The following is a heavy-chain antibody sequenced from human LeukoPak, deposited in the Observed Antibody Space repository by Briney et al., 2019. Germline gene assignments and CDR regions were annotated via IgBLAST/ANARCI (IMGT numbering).Heavy chain of an antibody. Sequence: ASVKVSCKVSGYTLTELSMHWVRQAPGKGLEWMGGFDPEDGETIYAQKFQGRVTMTEDTSTDTAYMELSSLRSEDTAVYYCATDLQSGFRRAHDAFDIWGQGTMVTVSS. CDR2: FDPEDGET. D-gene: IGHD3-10*01. V-gene: IGHV1-24*01. CDR3: ATDLQSGFRRAHDAFDI. J-gene: IGHJ3*02. CDR1: GYTLTELS.